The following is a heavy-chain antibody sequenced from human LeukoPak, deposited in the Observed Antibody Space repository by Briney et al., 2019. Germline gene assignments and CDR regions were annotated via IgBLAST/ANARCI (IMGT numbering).Heavy chain of an antibody. D-gene: IGHD2-2*01. Sequence: GGSLRLSCAASGFTFSSYSMNWVRQAPGKGLEWISYMISSRSTIYYGDSVKGRFTISRDNAKNSLYLQMNSLRAEDTAVYYCARDHGDCSVTSCAVGPYYYYMDVWGKGTTVTVSS. V-gene: IGHV3-48*04. CDR3: ARDHGDCSVTSCAVGPYYYYMDV. J-gene: IGHJ6*03. CDR1: GFTFSSYS. CDR2: MISSRSTI.